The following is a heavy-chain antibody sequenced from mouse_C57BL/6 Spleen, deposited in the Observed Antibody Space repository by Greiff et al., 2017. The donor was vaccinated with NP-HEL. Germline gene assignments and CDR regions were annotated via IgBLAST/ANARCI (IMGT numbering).Heavy chain of an antibody. CDR2: LSDGGSYT. CDR1: GFTFSSYA. CDR3: AREGLGRGVSD. D-gene: IGHD4-1*01. J-gene: IGHJ3*01. V-gene: IGHV5-4*01. Sequence: EVQRVEPGGGLVKPGGSPKLSCAASGFTFSSYALSWVRQTPEKRLEWVATLSDGGSYTSYPDNVKGPFTISRDHAKNNLYLQMSHLKSEYTAMYYCAREGLGRGVSDWGQGTLVTVSA.